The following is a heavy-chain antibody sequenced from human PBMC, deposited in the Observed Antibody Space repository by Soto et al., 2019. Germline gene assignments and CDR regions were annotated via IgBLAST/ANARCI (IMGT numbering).Heavy chain of an antibody. Sequence: ESGGGLVKPGGSLRLSCAASGFTFSSYSMNWVRQAPGKGLEWVSSISSSSSYIYYADSVKGRFTISRDNAKNSLYLQMNSLRAEDTAVYYCAAPSRRSSSGVNYFDYWGQGTLVTVSS. D-gene: IGHD6-6*01. CDR2: ISSSSSYI. J-gene: IGHJ4*02. CDR3: AAPSRRSSSGVNYFDY. V-gene: IGHV3-21*01. CDR1: GFTFSSYS.